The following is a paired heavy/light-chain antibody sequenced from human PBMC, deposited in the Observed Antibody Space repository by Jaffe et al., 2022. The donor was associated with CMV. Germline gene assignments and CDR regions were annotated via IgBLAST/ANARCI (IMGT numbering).Heavy chain of an antibody. D-gene: IGHD6-19*01. CDR1: GFTFSSYA. V-gene: IGHV3-23*04. CDR2: IIGNGGST. J-gene: IGHJ4*02. CDR3: AKARGISGWWSFDY. Sequence: EVQLVESGGGLVQPGGSLRLSCAASGFTFSSYAMTWVRQAPGKGLEWVSAIIGNGGSTYYADSLKGRFTISRDNSKDTLYLQMNSLGAEDTAVYYCAKARGISGWWSFDYWGQGTLVTVSS.
Light chain of an antibody. CDR1: QSVITY. V-gene: IGKV3-11*01. J-gene: IGKJ4*01. CDR3: QQHNAWPLT. Sequence: EIVLTQSPATLSLSPGERATLSCRASQSVITYLAWYQQKPGQAPRLLIYDASNRATGIPARFSGSGSGTDFTLTISSLEPEDFAVYYCQQHNAWPLTFGGGTKVEIK. CDR2: DAS.